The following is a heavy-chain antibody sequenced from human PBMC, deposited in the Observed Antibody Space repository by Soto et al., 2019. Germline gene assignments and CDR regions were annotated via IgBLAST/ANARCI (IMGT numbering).Heavy chain of an antibody. D-gene: IGHD3-9*01. J-gene: IGHJ3*02. CDR1: GFMFTKST. CDR3: ARVGTGSSTPLDI. CDR2: ITSASDYI. Sequence: PGGSLRLSCVASGFMFTKSTMNWVRQAPGKGLEWVSSITSASDYIFYADSVKGRFTISRDNANNSLYLQMNSLRAEDTAVYYCARVGTGSSTPLDIWGQGTMVTVPS. V-gene: IGHV3-21*01.